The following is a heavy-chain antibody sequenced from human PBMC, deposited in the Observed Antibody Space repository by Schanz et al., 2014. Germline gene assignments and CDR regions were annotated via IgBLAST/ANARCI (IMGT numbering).Heavy chain of an antibody. CDR1: GFISDYG. CDR3: AKDMARGGYNWVFDS. J-gene: IGHJ4*02. D-gene: IGHD5-12*01. Sequence: QVQLVESGGSVVQPGRSLRLSCAGSGFISDYGMHWVRQAPGRGLEWVAVISYHGSEKYYADSVKGRFTISRDNSKNTLYLQMNSLRAEDTAIYYCAKDMARGGYNWVFDSWGQGTLVTVSS. V-gene: IGHV3-30*18. CDR2: ISYHGSEK.